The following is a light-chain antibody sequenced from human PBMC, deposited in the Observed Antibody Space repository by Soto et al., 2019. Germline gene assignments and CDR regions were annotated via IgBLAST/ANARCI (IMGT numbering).Light chain of an antibody. CDR2: EVR. V-gene: IGLV2-14*01. Sequence: QSALPQPASVSGSAGQSITISCSGTMRDVGAYNLVSWYPQHPGTAPNLIIYEVRNRPSGISSRFSGSRSGNKASLTISGLQPEDEGDYYCSAYTARSTLVFGRGTKLTVL. CDR1: MRDVGAYNL. J-gene: IGLJ3*02. CDR3: SAYTARSTLV.